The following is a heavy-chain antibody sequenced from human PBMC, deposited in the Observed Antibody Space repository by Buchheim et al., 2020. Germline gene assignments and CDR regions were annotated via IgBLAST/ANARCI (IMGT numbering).Heavy chain of an antibody. V-gene: IGHV4-34*01. Sequence: QVQLQQWGAGLLKPSETLSLTCAVYGGSFSGYYWSWIRQPPGKGLEWIGEINHSGGTNYNPSLKSRVTISVDTSKNQFSLKLSSVTAADTAVYYCARLAPPTVAGSTYWGQGTL. J-gene: IGHJ4*02. CDR1: GGSFSGYY. D-gene: IGHD6-19*01. CDR3: ARLAPPTVAGSTY. CDR2: INHSGGT.